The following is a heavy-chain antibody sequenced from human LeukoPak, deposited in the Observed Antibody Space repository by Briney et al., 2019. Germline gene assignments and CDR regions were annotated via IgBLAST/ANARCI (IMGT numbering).Heavy chain of an antibody. J-gene: IGHJ6*03. Sequence: GGSLRLSCAASGFTFSNAWMSWVRQAPGKGLEWVSSISSSSSYIYYADSVKGRFTISRDNAKNSLYLQMNSLRAEDTAVYYCARFDDYGDYYYYYMDVWGKGTTVTVSS. CDR3: ARFDDYGDYYYYYMDV. CDR1: GFTFSNAW. CDR2: ISSSSSYI. D-gene: IGHD4-17*01. V-gene: IGHV3-21*01.